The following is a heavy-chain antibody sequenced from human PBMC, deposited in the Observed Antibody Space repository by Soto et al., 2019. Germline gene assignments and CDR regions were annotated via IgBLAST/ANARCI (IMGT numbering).Heavy chain of an antibody. CDR1: GFTFTTYF. CDR2: INPSGVAS. J-gene: IGHJ4*02. Sequence: ASVKVSCKASGFTFTTYFIHGVRQAPGQGLEWMGIINPSGVASSYAQKFQGRVAMTRDTSTSTVYMELSNLTSDDTAVYYCARYGDYDFWSPDYWGQGTLVAVSS. CDR3: ARYGDYDFWSPDY. V-gene: IGHV1-46*01. D-gene: IGHD3-3*01.